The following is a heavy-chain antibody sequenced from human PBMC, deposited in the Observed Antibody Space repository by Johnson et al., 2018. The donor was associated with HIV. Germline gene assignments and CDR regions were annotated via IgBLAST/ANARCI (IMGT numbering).Heavy chain of an antibody. J-gene: IGHJ3*02. D-gene: IGHD5-24*01. CDR1: GFTFSSYA. CDR2: ILYDGSNK. V-gene: IGHV3-30-3*01. CDR3: ARWLQSRGHACDI. Sequence: QVQLVESGGGVVQPGRSLRLSCAASGFTFSSYAMYWVRQAPGKGLEWVAGILYDGSNKYHADSVKGRFTVSRDDATNSLYLQMNSLRSEDTAIYYCARWLQSRGHACDIWGQGTLVTVSS.